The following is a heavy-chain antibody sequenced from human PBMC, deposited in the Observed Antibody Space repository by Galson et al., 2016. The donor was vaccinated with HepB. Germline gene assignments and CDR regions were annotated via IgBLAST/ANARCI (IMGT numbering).Heavy chain of an antibody. CDR1: GGSFSSYG. CDR2: VIPIVGIE. CDR3: ARGFSDYVWGNYRHFDS. V-gene: IGHV1-69*10. J-gene: IGHJ4*02. D-gene: IGHD3-16*02. Sequence: SVKVSCKASGGSFSSYGISWVRQAPGQGLEWMGEVIPIVGIEKCAQKFQGRVTITADESTNIAYMEVSTLTTEDTAVYYCARGFSDYVWGNYRHFDSWGQGTLVIVSS.